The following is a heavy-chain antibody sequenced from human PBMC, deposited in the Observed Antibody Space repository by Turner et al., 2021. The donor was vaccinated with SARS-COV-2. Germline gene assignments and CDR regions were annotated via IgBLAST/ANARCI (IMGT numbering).Heavy chain of an antibody. V-gene: IGHV4-59*08. CDR3: ARHPLNYDFWSGYYYYGMDV. D-gene: IGHD3-3*01. CDR1: GGSISSYY. Sequence: QVQLQESGPGLVKPSETLSLTCTVSGGSISSYYWSWIRQPPGKGLEWIGYIYDSGSTNYNPSLKSRVTISVDTSKNQFSLKLSSVTAADTAVYYCARHPLNYDFWSGYYYYGMDVWGQGTTVTVSS. CDR2: IYDSGST. J-gene: IGHJ6*02.